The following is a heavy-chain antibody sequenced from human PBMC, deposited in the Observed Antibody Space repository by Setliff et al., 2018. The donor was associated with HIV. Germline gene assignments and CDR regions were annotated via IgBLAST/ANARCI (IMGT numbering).Heavy chain of an antibody. CDR3: ARPAGYSSSWYPLDAFDI. J-gene: IGHJ3*02. D-gene: IGHD6-13*01. Sequence: PGGSLRLSCAASGFTFRDYYMSWIRQAPGKGLEWVSYISSSGITMYYADSVKGRFTISRDNAKNSLYLQMNSLRAEDTAVYYCARPAGYSSSWYPLDAFDIWGQGTMVTVS. CDR2: ISSSGITM. CDR1: GFTFRDYY. V-gene: IGHV3-11*04.